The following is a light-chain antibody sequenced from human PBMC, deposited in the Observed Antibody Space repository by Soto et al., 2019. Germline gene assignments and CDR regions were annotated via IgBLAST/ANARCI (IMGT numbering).Light chain of an antibody. Sequence: DIQMTQFPSTLSASVGDRVTITCRASQSIRSYLAWYQQKPGKAPKLLIYEASGLESGVPSRFSGSGYGTEFTLTISSLQPDDFATYYCQQSSNYPWTFGQGTKVEVK. J-gene: IGKJ1*01. CDR1: QSIRSY. CDR3: QQSSNYPWT. CDR2: EAS. V-gene: IGKV1-5*03.